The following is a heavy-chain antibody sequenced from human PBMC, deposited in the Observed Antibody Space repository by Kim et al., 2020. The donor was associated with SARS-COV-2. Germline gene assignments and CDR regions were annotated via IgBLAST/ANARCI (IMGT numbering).Heavy chain of an antibody. CDR2: ISYDGSNK. CDR3: AGGEVAAFDI. D-gene: IGHD3-16*01. V-gene: IGHV3-33*05. J-gene: IGHJ3*02. Sequence: GGSLRLSCAASGFTFSSYGMHWVRQAPGKGLEWVAVISYDGSNKYYADSVKGRFTISRDNSKNTLYLQMNSLRAEDTAVYYCAGGEVAAFDIWGQGTMVTVSS. CDR1: GFTFSSYG.